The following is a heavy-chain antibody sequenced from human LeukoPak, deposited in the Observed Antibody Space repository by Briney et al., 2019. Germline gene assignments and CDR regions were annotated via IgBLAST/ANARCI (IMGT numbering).Heavy chain of an antibody. CDR3: AKAMGRGATGQHGMDV. CDR1: GFTFSSYA. CDR2: ITGSGDST. J-gene: IGHJ6*02. Sequence: GGSLRLSCAASGFTFSSYAMSWVRQAPRKGLEWVSTITGSGDSTYYADSVKGRFTVSRDNSKNTQYLQMNSLRAEDTAVYYCAKAMGRGATGQHGMDVWGQGTTVTVSS. V-gene: IGHV3-23*01. D-gene: IGHD3-10*01.